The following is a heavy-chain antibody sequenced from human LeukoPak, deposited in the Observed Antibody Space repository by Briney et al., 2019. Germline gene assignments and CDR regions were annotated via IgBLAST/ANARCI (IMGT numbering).Heavy chain of an antibody. J-gene: IGHJ4*02. CDR2: IYTSGST. CDR3: ARDGHYYDSSGYYYFPFDY. CDR1: GGSISSYY. Sequence: PSEXLSLTCTVSGGSISSYYWSWIRQPAGKGLEWIGRIYTSGSTNYNPSLTSRVTMSVDTSKNQFSLKLSSVTAADTAVYYCARDGHYYDSSGYYYFPFDYWGQGTLVTVSS. D-gene: IGHD3-22*01. V-gene: IGHV4-4*07.